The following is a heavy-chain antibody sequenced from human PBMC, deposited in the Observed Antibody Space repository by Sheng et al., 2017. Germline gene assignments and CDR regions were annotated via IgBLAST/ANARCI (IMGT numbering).Heavy chain of an antibody. J-gene: IGHJ5*02. CDR1: GGSISSGGYY. Sequence: QVQLQESGPGLVKPSQTLSLTCAVSGGSISSGGYYWSWIRQHPGKGLEWIGYIYYSGSTYYNPSLKSRVTISVDTSKNQFSLKLSSVTAADTAVYYCARVVAAAGWTRDQNNWFDPWGQGTLVTVSS. V-gene: IGHV4-31*11. CDR2: IYYSGST. D-gene: IGHD6-13*01. CDR3: ARVVAAAGWTRDQNNWFDP.